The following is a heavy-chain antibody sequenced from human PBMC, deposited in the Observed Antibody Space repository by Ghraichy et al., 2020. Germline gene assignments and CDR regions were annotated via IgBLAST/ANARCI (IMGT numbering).Heavy chain of an antibody. D-gene: IGHD1-1*01. CDR2: IKQDGSEK. CDR1: GFTFSGYW. CDR3: ARGPWSDDPIDY. Sequence: GGSLRLSCAASGFTFSGYWMSWVRQAPGKGLEWVANIKQDGSEKYYVDSVKGRFTISRDNAKNSLYLQMNSLRAEDTAVYYCARGPWSDDPIDYCGQGTLSTVS. V-gene: IGHV3-7*03. J-gene: IGHJ4*02.